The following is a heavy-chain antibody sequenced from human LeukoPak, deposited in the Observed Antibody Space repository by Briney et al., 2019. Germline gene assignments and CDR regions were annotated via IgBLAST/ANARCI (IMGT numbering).Heavy chain of an antibody. D-gene: IGHD3-22*01. CDR3: AGGGYYDSKFDP. CDR1: GYTLTELS. CDR2: FDPEDGET. J-gene: IGHJ5*02. V-gene: IGHV1-24*01. Sequence: GASVKVSCKVSGYTLTELSMRWVRQAPGKGLEWMGGFDPEDGETIYAQKFQGRVTMTEDTSTDTAYMELSSLRSEDTAVYYCAGGGYYDSKFDPWGQGTLVTVSS.